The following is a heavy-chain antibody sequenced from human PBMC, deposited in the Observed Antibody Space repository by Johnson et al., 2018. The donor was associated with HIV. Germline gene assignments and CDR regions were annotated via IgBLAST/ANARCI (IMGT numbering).Heavy chain of an antibody. V-gene: IGHV3-23*04. CDR3: AREAYCGGDCHDDAFDI. Sequence: VQLVESRGVLVQPGGSLRLSCAASEFTFSKFAMSWVRQAPGKGLEWVSTISASGGLTYYADSVKGRFTISRDNSKNTLCLQMSSLRAEDAALYYCAREAYCGGDCHDDAFDIWGQGTMVTVSS. CDR1: EFTFSKFA. CDR2: ISASGGLT. D-gene: IGHD2-21*02. J-gene: IGHJ3*02.